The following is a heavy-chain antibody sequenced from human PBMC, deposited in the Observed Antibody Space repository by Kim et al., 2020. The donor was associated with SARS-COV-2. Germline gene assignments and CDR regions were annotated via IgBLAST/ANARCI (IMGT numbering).Heavy chain of an antibody. V-gene: IGHV4-59*01. CDR1: AGSISSYY. CDR2: IYYSGST. Sequence: SETLSLTCTVSAGSISSYYWSWIRQPPGKGLEWIGYIYYSGSTNYNPSLKSRVTISVDTSKNQFSLKLSSVTAADTAVYYCARDSEQLVPYFDYWGQGTL. CDR3: ARDSEQLVPYFDY. D-gene: IGHD6-13*01. J-gene: IGHJ4*02.